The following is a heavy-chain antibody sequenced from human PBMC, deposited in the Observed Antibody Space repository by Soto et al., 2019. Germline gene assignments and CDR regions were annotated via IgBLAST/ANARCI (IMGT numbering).Heavy chain of an antibody. D-gene: IGHD1-26*01. V-gene: IGHV1-18*01. CDR3: ARSRAGGTWEQYPSFYFDY. CDR2: ISTYNGDR. J-gene: IGHJ4*02. CDR1: GYTFTNYG. Sequence: ASVKVSCKASGYTFTNYGISWVRQAPGQGLEWLGWISTYNGDRDFAQKVQGRVTMTTDISTTTAYMELRSLRSNDTAVYYCARSRAGGTWEQYPSFYFDYWGQGALVTVSS.